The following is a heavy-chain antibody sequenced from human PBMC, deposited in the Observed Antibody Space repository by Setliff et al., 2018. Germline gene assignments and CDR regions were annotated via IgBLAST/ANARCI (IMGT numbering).Heavy chain of an antibody. CDR1: GFTFSSLW. CDR2: INQDGSAQ. Sequence: LRLSCAASGFTFSSLWMSWVRQSPGRGLECVANINQDGSAQYYVDSVRGRFTISRDNAKNSLYLQMNSLRAEDSAVYYCARDGVFYAMDFWGQGTTVTVSS. V-gene: IGHV3-7*01. J-gene: IGHJ6*02. D-gene: IGHD3-10*01. CDR3: ARDGVFYAMDF.